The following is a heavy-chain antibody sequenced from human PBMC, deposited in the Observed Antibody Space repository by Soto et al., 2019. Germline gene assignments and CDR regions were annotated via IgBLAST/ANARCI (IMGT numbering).Heavy chain of an antibody. Sequence: GGSLRLSCAASGFTFSSYGMHWVRQAPGKGLEWVAVIWYDGSNKYYADSVKGRFTISRDNSKNTLYLQMNSLRAEDTAVYYCARDTADADFSWNYVLPPDYWGQGTLVTVSS. CDR3: ARDTADADFSWNYVLPPDY. D-gene: IGHD1-7*01. V-gene: IGHV3-33*01. J-gene: IGHJ4*02. CDR1: GFTFSSYG. CDR2: IWYDGSNK.